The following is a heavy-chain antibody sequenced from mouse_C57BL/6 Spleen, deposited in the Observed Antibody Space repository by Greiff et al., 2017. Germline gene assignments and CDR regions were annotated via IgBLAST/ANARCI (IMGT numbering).Heavy chain of an antibody. CDR2: IYPGSGST. CDR3: ARRGTAQATYFDY. V-gene: IGHV1-55*01. Sequence: QVQLKESGAELVKPGASVKMSCKASGYTFTSYWITWVKQRPGQGLEWIGDIYPGSGSTNYNEKFKSKATLTVDTSSSTAYMQLSSLTSEDSAVYYCARRGTAQATYFDYWGQGTTLTVSS. J-gene: IGHJ2*01. CDR1: GYTFTSYW. D-gene: IGHD3-2*02.